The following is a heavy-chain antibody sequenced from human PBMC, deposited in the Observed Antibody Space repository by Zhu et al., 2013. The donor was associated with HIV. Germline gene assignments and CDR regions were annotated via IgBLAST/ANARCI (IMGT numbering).Heavy chain of an antibody. V-gene: IGHV1-8*03. D-gene: IGHD1-26*01. CDR2: MNPNSGDT. CDR3: ARARRGSYSLDY. Sequence: DIDWVRQPTGQGLEWMGWMNPNSGDTGYAQKFQGRVSITRNTSTSIAYMELTSLRSDDTAIYYCARARRGSYSLDYWGQGTLVTVSS. CDR1: D. J-gene: IGHJ4*02.